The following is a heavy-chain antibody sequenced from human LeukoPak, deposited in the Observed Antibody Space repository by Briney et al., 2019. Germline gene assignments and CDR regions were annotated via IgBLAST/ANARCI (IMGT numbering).Heavy chain of an antibody. CDR2: ILHAGST. V-gene: IGHV4-4*02. CDR3: ARERITMVRGVIPYYFDY. CDR1: GASISNNNW. Sequence: SGTLSLTCSVSGASISNNNWWNWMRQPPGKGLEWIGDILHAGSTNYNPSLKSRVTMSVDTSKNQFSLKLSSVTAADTAVYYCARERITMVRGVIPYYFDYWGQGTLVTVSS. J-gene: IGHJ4*02. D-gene: IGHD3-10*01.